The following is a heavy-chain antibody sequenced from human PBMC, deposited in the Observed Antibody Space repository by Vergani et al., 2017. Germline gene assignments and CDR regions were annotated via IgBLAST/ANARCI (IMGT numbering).Heavy chain of an antibody. D-gene: IGHD1-26*01. V-gene: IGHV3-9*01. J-gene: IGHJ4*02. Sequence: EVQLVESGGGLVQPGRSLRLSCAASGFTFDDYAMHWVRQAPGKGLEWVSGISWSSGSIVYADSVKGRFTISRDNAKNSLYLQMNSLRAEDTALYYCAKGYATYYFDYWGQGTLVTVSS. CDR1: GFTFDDYA. CDR2: ISWSSGSI. CDR3: AKGYATYYFDY.